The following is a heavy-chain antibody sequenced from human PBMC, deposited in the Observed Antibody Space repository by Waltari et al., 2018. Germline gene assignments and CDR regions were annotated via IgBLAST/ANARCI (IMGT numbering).Heavy chain of an antibody. J-gene: IGHJ5*02. CDR1: GFSISGYW. CDR3: ARGRITIGP. V-gene: IGHV3-7*03. D-gene: IGHD3-10*01. Sequence: EVQLVESGGGLVQPGGSLRPSCAASGFSISGYWMSLVRQAPGKGLEWVANIKQDESEKNYVDSVKGRLTISRDNAKNSLYLQMSSLRAEDTAVYYCARGRITIGPWGQGTLVTVSS. CDR2: IKQDESEK.